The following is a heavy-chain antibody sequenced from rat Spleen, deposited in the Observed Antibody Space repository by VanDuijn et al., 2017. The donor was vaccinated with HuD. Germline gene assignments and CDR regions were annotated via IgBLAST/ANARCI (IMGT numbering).Heavy chain of an antibody. D-gene: IGHD1-2*01. Sequence: EVQLVESGGVLVQPGRSLKLSCAASGFTFSDYNMAWVRQAPMKGLEWVASITNSGGNTYYRDSVKGRFTISRDNAKSTLYLQMDSLRSEDTATYYCASLYSSYIPFGYWGQGALVTVSS. J-gene: IGHJ3*01. CDR2: ITNSGGNT. CDR1: GFTFSDYN. V-gene: IGHV5-25*01. CDR3: ASLYSSYIPFGY.